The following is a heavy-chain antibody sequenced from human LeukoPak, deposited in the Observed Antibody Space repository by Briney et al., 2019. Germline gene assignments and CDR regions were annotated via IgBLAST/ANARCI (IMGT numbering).Heavy chain of an antibody. Sequence: SVKVSCKASVGTFSSYAISWVRQAPGQGLEWMGGIIPIFGTANYAQKFQGRVTITTDESTSTAYMELSSLRSEDTAVYYCARKRNYYDSSGYINWFDPWDQGTLVTVSS. CDR1: VGTFSSYA. CDR3: ARKRNYYDSSGYINWFDP. J-gene: IGHJ5*02. D-gene: IGHD3-22*01. CDR2: IIPIFGTA. V-gene: IGHV1-69*05.